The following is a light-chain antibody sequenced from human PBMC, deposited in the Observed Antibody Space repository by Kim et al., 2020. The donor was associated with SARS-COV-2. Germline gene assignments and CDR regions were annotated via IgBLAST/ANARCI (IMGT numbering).Light chain of an antibody. V-gene: IGLV4-69*01. Sequence: QLVLTQSPSASASLGASVKLTCTLSSGHSSYSIAWHQQQPEKGPRFLMKVNSDGSHTKGDGIPDHFSASSSGADRYLTISSLQSEDEADYYCQTWGTGPIWVFGGGTQLTVL. CDR2: VNSDGSH. CDR3: QTWGTGPIWV. J-gene: IGLJ3*02. CDR1: SGHSSYS.